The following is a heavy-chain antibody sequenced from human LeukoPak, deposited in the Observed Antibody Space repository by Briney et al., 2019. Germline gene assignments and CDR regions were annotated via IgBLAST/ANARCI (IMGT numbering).Heavy chain of an antibody. CDR2: IYYSGST. V-gene: IGHV4-31*11. Sequence: SETLSLTCAVYGGSFSGYYWSWIRQHPGKGLEWIGYIYYSGSTYYNPSLKSRIIISVDTSKNQFSLKLSSVTAADTAVYYCARTSGYTDSWGQGTLVTVSS. CDR1: GGSFSGYY. J-gene: IGHJ4*02. D-gene: IGHD3-22*01. CDR3: ARTSGYTDS.